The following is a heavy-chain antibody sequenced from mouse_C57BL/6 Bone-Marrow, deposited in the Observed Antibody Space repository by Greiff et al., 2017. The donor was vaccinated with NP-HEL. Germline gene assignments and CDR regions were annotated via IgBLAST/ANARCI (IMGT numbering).Heavy chain of an antibody. CDR1: GYTFTGYW. J-gene: IGHJ3*01. Sequence: VQLQQSGAELMKPGASVKLSCKATGYTFTGYWIEWVKQRPGHGLEWIGEILPGSGSTYYNEKFKGKATFTADTSSNTAYMQLSSLTTEDSAIYYCARRGYYDYDSWFAYWGQGTLVTVSA. V-gene: IGHV1-9*01. CDR3: ARRGYYDYDSWFAY. D-gene: IGHD2-4*01. CDR2: ILPGSGST.